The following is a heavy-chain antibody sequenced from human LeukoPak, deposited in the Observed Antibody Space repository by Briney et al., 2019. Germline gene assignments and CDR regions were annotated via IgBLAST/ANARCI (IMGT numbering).Heavy chain of an antibody. CDR1: GFTFSTYA. CDR3: AKGNWRYFDY. J-gene: IGHJ4*02. V-gene: IGHV3-23*01. Sequence: GGSLRLSCAASGFTFSTYAMSWVRQAPGKGLEWVSVISGSGGSTYYADSMKGRFTISRDNSENTLYLQMNSLRAEDTAVYYCAKGNWRYFDYWGQGTLVTVSS. CDR2: ISGSGGST. D-gene: IGHD1-1*01.